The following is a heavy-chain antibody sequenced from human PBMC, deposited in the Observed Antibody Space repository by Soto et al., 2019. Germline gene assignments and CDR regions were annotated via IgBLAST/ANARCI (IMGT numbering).Heavy chain of an antibody. CDR3: ARESVVWGSHYYYGMDV. V-gene: IGHV1-2*04. CDR2: INPNSGGT. Sequence: QVQLVQSGAEVKKPGASVKVSCKASGYTFTGYYMHWVRQAPGQGLEWMGWINPNSGGTNYAQKFQGWVTMTRDTSISTGYMELSRLRSDDTAVYYCARESVVWGSHYYYGMDVWGQGTTVTVSS. D-gene: IGHD3-16*01. J-gene: IGHJ6*02. CDR1: GYTFTGYY.